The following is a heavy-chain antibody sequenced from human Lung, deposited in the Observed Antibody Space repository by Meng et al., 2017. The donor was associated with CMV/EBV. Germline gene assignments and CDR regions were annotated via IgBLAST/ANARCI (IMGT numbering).Heavy chain of an antibody. D-gene: IGHD2-2*01. V-gene: IGHV1-18*01. CDR2: ISAYNGNT. CDR3: ARNRYCSSTSCYFDY. Sequence: SXXVSXKASGYTFTSYGISWVRQAPGQGLEWMGWISAYNGNTNYAQKLQGRVTMTTDTSTSTAYMELRSLRSDDTAVYYCARNRYCSSTSCYFDYWGQGTXVTVSS. J-gene: IGHJ4*02. CDR1: GYTFTSYG.